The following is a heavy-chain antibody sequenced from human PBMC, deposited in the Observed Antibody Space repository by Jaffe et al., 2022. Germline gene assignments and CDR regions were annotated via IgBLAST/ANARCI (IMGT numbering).Heavy chain of an antibody. V-gene: IGHV3-49*04. CDR1: GFTFGDYA. CDR3: TRALGYYDSSGYYSEAFDY. CDR2: IRSKAYGGTT. D-gene: IGHD3-22*01. Sequence: EVQLVESGGGLVQPGRSLRLSCTASGFTFGDYAMSWVRQAPGKGLEWVGFIRSKAYGGTTEYAASVKGRFTISRDDSKSIAYLQMNSLKTEDTAVYYCTRALGYYDSSGYYSEAFDYWGQGTLVTVSS. J-gene: IGHJ4*02.